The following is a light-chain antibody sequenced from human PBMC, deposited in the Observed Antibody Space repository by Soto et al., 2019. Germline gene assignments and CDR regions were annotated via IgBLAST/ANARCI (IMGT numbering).Light chain of an antibody. Sequence: ILLTHSPGTLSLSPGERATLSFRSSQSVSSIYLAWYQQKPGQAPRLLIYGASTRAPGFPARFSGSGSGTDFTLTISSLQSEDFAVYYCQQYDNWPWTFGQRTNVDIK. CDR2: GAS. V-gene: IGKV3-15*01. CDR3: QQYDNWPWT. CDR1: QSVSSIY. J-gene: IGKJ1*01.